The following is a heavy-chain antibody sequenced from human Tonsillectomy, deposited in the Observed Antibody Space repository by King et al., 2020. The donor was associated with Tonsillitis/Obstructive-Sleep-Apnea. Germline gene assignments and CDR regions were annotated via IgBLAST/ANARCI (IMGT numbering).Heavy chain of an antibody. Sequence: VQLVESGAEVKKPGASVKVSCKASGYTFTSYDINWVRQTTGQGLEWMGWMNPNSGNTGYAQKFQGRVTMTRNTSISTAYMELSSLRSEDTAVYYCATDYYDSSGYYMDVWAKGPRSPSP. CDR1: GYTFTSYD. V-gene: IGHV1-8*01. CDR2: MNPNSGNT. CDR3: ATDYYDSSGYYMDV. J-gene: IGHJ6*03. D-gene: IGHD3-22*01.